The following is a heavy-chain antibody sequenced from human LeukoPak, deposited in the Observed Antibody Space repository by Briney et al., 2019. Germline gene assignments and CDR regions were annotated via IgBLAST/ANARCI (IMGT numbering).Heavy chain of an antibody. CDR2: INHNSGGT. CDR3: ARDPRHAIGGYYFDY. D-gene: IGHD3-16*01. J-gene: IGHJ4*02. Sequence: ASVKVSCKASGYTFIDYYMHWVRQAPAHGLEWLGWINHNSGGTHYVQKFQGRVTMTRDTSISTAYMELNSLRSEDTAVYYCARDPRHAIGGYYFDYWGQGTLVTVSS. V-gene: IGHV1-2*02. CDR1: GYTFIDYY.